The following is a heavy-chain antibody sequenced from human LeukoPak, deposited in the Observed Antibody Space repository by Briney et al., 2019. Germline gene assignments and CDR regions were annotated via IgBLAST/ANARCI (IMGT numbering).Heavy chain of an antibody. CDR1: ALIFSSYE. D-gene: IGHD3-22*01. CDR2: ISSSGNTK. V-gene: IGHV3-48*03. Sequence: GSLRLSCVASALIFSSYEMYWVRQAPAKGLEWVSKISSSGNTKDYADSVKGRFTISRDNAKKSPHLHMNSLRGEDTAVYFCASAMLAFDSSGYYTSDYLEHWGPGTLVTASS. CDR3: ASAMLAFDSSGYYTSDYLEH. J-gene: IGHJ4*02.